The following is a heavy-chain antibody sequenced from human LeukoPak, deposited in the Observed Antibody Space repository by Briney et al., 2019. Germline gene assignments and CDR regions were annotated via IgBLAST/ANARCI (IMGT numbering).Heavy chain of an antibody. D-gene: IGHD2-15*01. CDR2: IYSGGST. CDR1: GFTVSSNY. CDR3: ARVPYCSGGSCYSYDYYGMDV. Sequence: PGGSLRLSCAASGFTVSSNYMSWVRQAPGKGLEWVSLIYSGGSTYYAGSVKGRFTISRDNSKNTLYLQMNSLRAEDTAVYYCARVPYCSGGSCYSYDYYGMDVWGQGTTVTVSS. J-gene: IGHJ6*02. V-gene: IGHV3-53*01.